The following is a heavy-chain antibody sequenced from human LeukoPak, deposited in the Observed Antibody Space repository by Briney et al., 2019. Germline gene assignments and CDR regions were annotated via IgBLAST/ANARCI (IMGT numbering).Heavy chain of an antibody. CDR3: VKAFHYRTYYYGSGSYPEGLRY. J-gene: IGHJ4*02. D-gene: IGHD3-10*01. CDR1: GFTFSSDA. V-gene: IGHV3-30*18. CDR2: ISYDGSKK. Sequence: GGSLRLSCSPSGFTFSSDAMHGGRQAPDKGLEGVAVISYDGSKKYYADSVKGRFTIPRDSSKNTLYLQMNSLRAEDTAVSSAVKAFHYRTYYYGSGSYPEGLRYWGQGTLVTVSS.